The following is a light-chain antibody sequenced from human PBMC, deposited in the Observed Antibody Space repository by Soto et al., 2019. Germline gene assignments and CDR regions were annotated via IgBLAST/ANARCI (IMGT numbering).Light chain of an antibody. CDR2: EVS. V-gene: IGLV2-14*01. Sequence: QSALTQPASVSGSPGQSITVSCTGTSGDFAGYNYVSWYQQHPGKAPKLMIYEVSNRPSGVSNRFSGSKSGNTASLTISGLQAEDEADYVCSSYTSTSTLDVVFGGGTKLTVL. J-gene: IGLJ2*01. CDR3: SSYTSTSTLDVV. CDR1: SGDFAGYNY.